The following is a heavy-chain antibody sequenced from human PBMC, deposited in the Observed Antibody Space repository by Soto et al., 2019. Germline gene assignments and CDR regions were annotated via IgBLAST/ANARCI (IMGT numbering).Heavy chain of an antibody. CDR1: GFTFSSYA. D-gene: IGHD6-19*01. J-gene: IGHJ4*02. V-gene: IGHV3-23*01. CDR3: AKDWGQLLVRARNGYYFDY. CDR2: ISGSGGST. Sequence: EVQLLESGGGLVQPGGSLRLSCAASGFTFSSYAMSWVRQAPGKGLEWVSAISGSGGSTYYADSVKGRFTISRDNSKNALYLRMNSLRAEDTAVYYCAKDWGQLLVRARNGYYFDYWGQGTLVTVSS.